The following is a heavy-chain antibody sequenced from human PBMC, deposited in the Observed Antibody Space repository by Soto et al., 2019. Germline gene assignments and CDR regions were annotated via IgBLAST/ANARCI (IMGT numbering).Heavy chain of an antibody. CDR2: IYYSWST. CDR3: ARPMVRGVIGY. Sequence: PSETLSLTCTVSGGSISSSSYYWGWIRQPPGKGLEWIGSIYYSWSTYYNPSLKSRVTISVDTSKNQFSLKLSSVTAADTAVYYCARPMVRGVIGYWGQGTLVTVSS. CDR1: GGSISSSSYY. V-gene: IGHV4-39*01. D-gene: IGHD3-10*01. J-gene: IGHJ4*02.